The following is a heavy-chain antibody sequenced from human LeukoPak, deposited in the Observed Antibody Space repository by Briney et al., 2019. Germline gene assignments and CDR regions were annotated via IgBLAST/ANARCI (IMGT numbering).Heavy chain of an antibody. J-gene: IGHJ4*02. V-gene: IGHV3-48*04. D-gene: IGHD6-13*01. CDR1: GFTFNTYS. Sequence: GGSLRLSCAVSGFTFNTYSMNWVRQAPGKGLEWISDISSDSMTIYYADSVKGRFTISRDNAKNSLYLQMASLRAEDTAVYYCARDAEGYASTWYYDYWGQGTLVTVSS. CDR3: ARDAEGYASTWYYDY. CDR2: ISSDSMTI.